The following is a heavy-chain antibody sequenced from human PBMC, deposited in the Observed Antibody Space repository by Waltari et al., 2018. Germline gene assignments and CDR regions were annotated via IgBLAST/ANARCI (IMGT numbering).Heavy chain of an antibody. CDR2: VYSSGTT. CDR3: ARDVLRVLGMNHDGLDV. CDR1: VDSISNYY. V-gene: IGHV4-4*07. J-gene: IGHJ3*01. D-gene: IGHD3-16*01. Sequence: QVQLQESGPGLVKPSWTLSPTCAVSVDSISNYYWSWIRQPAGKGLEWIVRVYSSGTTKYNPSLKGRVTMSVDTSKNQLSLSLTSVTAADTAIYYCARDVLRVLGMNHDGLDVWGQGTLVTVSS.